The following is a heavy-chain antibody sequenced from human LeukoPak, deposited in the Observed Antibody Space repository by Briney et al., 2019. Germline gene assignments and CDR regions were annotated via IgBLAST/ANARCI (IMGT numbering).Heavy chain of an antibody. CDR1: GFTFSVYA. CDR3: AKMVREFYTISYYFDY. D-gene: IGHD2-8*01. Sequence: PGGSLRLSCAASGFTFSVYAMNWVRQAPGKGLDCVSGISGSGTGTYYADSVKGRFTISRDNSKNTLYLQMNSLRADDTAVYYCAKMVREFYTISYYFDYWGQGTLVTVSS. CDR2: ISGSGTGT. J-gene: IGHJ4*02. V-gene: IGHV3-23*01.